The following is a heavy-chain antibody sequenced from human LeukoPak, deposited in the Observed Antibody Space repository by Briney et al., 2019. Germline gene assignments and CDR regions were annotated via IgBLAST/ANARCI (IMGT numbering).Heavy chain of an antibody. V-gene: IGHV4-4*09. CDR2: IYTSGST. J-gene: IGHJ4*02. CDR3: ARLRAGYSSGWYFDY. D-gene: IGHD6-19*01. Sequence: SETLSLTCTVSGGSISSYYWSWVRQPPGKGLEWIGYIYTSGSTNYNPSLKSRVTISVDTSKNQFSLKLSSVTAADTAVYYCARLRAGYSSGWYFDYWGQGTLVTVSS. CDR1: GGSISSYY.